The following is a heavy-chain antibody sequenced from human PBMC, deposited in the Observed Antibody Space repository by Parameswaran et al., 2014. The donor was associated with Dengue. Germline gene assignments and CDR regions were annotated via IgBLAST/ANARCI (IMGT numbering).Heavy chain of an antibody. CDR3: ADGGTSGSSPYFDY. J-gene: IGHJ4*02. D-gene: IGHD6-6*01. V-gene: IGHV4-39*01. Sequence: WIRQPPGKGLEWIGSIYYSGSTYYNPSLKSRVTISVDTSKNQFSLKLSSVTAADTAVYYCADGGTSGSSPYFDYWGQGTLVTVSS. CDR2: IYYSGST.